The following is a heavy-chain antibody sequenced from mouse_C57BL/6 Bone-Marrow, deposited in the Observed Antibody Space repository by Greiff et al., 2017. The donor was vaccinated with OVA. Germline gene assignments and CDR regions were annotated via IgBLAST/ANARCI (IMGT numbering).Heavy chain of an antibody. CDR1: GYTFTSYW. V-gene: IGHV1-52*01. CDR3: ARRDYYGSSYDAMDD. J-gene: IGHJ4*01. CDR2: IDPSDSET. D-gene: IGHD1-1*01. Sequence: QVQLQQPGAELVRPGSSVKLSCKASGYTFTSYWMHWVKQRPIQGLEWIGNIDPSDSETHYNQKFKDKATLTVDKSSSTAYMQLSSLTSEDSAVYYCARRDYYGSSYDAMDDGGQGTSVTVSS.